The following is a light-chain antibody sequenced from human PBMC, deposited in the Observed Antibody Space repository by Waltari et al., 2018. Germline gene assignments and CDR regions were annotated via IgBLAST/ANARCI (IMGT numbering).Light chain of an antibody. J-gene: IGLJ3*02. V-gene: IGLV1-44*01. CDR1: PSNIGSDT. CDR2: SDY. CDR3: AAWDASVNGRV. Sequence: QPVLTQPHSISGTPGQRVTIPCSGSPSNIGSDTVHWYQHLPGKAPRLVIYSDYHRPSGVPDRFSGSKAGTSASLAISGLHSEDEAEYYCAAWDASVNGRVFGGGTKLTVL.